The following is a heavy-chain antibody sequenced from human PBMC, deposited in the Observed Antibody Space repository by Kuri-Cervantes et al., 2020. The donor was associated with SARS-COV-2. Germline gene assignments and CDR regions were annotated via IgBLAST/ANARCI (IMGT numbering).Heavy chain of an antibody. CDR3: ARHFYYGDYDY. CDR2: IYTSGST. Sequence: ESLKISCTVSGGSISSYYWSWIRQPAGKGLEWIGRIYTSGSTNYNPSLKSRVTMSVDTSKNQFSLKLSSVTAADTAVYYCARHFYYGDYDYWGQGTLVTVSS. J-gene: IGHJ4*02. D-gene: IGHD4-17*01. V-gene: IGHV4-4*07. CDR1: GGSISSYY.